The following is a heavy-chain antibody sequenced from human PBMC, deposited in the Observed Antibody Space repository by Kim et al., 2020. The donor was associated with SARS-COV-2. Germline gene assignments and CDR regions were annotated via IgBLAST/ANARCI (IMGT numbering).Heavy chain of an antibody. CDR3: AREALWFGETTFDY. Sequence: GGSLRLSCAASGFTFSDYYMSWIRQAQGKGLEWVSYISSSGSTIYYADSVKGRFTISRDNAKDSLYLQMNSLRAEDTAVYYCAREALWFGETTFDYWGQGTLVTVSS. D-gene: IGHD3-10*01. CDR2: ISSSGSTI. J-gene: IGHJ4*02. CDR1: GFTFSDYY. V-gene: IGHV3-11*04.